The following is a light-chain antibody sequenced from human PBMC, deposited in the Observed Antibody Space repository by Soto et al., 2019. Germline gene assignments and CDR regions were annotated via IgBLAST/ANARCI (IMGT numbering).Light chain of an antibody. Sequence: QSVLTQPASVSGSPGQSITISCTGTSSDVGSHNLVSWYQQHPGQAPKLMSYEVSKRPLGVSARFSASKSGNTASLTISGLPAEDEVDYYCCSNGGSRAVFGGGTQLTVL. CDR1: SSDVGSHNL. J-gene: IGLJ7*01. V-gene: IGLV2-23*02. CDR3: CSNGGSRAV. CDR2: EVS.